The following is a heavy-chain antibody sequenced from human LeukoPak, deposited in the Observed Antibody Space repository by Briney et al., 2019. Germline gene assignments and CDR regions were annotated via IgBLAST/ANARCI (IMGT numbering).Heavy chain of an antibody. Sequence: TGGSLRLSCAASGFTFSRYAMHWVRQAPDKGLEWVAVISYDGSNKYYADSVKGRFTMSRDNSKNTLFLQMNSLRAEDTAVYYCARDRSGTGPAVLYYFDYWGQGTLVTVSS. CDR2: ISYDGSNK. J-gene: IGHJ4*02. D-gene: IGHD1-26*01. CDR3: ARDRSGTGPAVLYYFDY. CDR1: GFTFSRYA. V-gene: IGHV3-30*04.